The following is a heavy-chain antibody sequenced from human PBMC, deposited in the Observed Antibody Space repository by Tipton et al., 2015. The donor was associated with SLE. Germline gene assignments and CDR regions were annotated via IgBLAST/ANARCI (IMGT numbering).Heavy chain of an antibody. CDR2: IRGKGSGGTT. CDR3: TREFPGWELENYFDP. J-gene: IGHJ4*02. CDR1: GFTFSDYV. Sequence: SLRLSCIGSGFTFSDYVIHWVRQAPGKGLEWVGFIRGKGSGGTTEYAASVKHRFSISRDDSKSIAYLQMNSLKIEDTAVYFCTREFPGWELENYFDPWGQGTLVTVSS. D-gene: IGHD4-23*01. V-gene: IGHV3-49*04.